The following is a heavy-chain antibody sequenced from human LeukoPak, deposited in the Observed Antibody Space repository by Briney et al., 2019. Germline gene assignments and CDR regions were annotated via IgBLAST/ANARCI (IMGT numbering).Heavy chain of an antibody. CDR2: INHSGST. V-gene: IGHV4-34*01. CDR3: ARGDPHSSADAFDI. CDR1: GGYLSCYY. D-gene: IGHD6-25*01. J-gene: IGHJ3*02. Sequence: ETLSLTCAVYGGYLSCYYWSLIRQPPGKGLELIGEINHSGSTNYNPSLKSRVTISVDTSKNQFSLKLSSVTAADTAVYYCARGDPHSSADAFDIWGQGTMVTVSS.